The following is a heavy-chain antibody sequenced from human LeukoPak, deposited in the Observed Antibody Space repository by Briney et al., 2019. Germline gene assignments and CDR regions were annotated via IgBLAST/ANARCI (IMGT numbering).Heavy chain of an antibody. CDR2: ISGSAGTT. CDR3: AKEKAPIVGVTPDY. Sequence: GGSLRLSCAASGFTFSSYGMSWVRQAPGKGLEWVSAISGSAGTTYYADSVKGRFTISRDNSKNTLYLLMNSLRAEDTAVYYCAKEKAPIVGVTPDYWGQGTLVTVSS. V-gene: IGHV3-23*01. J-gene: IGHJ4*02. D-gene: IGHD1-26*01. CDR1: GFTFSSYG.